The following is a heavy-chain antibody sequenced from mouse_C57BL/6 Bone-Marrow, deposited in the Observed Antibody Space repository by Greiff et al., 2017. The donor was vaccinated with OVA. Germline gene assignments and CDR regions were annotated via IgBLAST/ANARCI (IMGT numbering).Heavy chain of an antibody. CDR1: GYTFTSFW. CDR3: ARAQLCYYVDY. Sequence: QVQLQQPGAELVLPGASVKLSCKTSGYTFTSFWMHWVRQTPGQGLEWIGEIDPSASDSNSKHKFTGKYTLTVDKSSSTAYMQVSSLTAEDSEVYYCARAQLCYYVDYWGTGTTLT. V-gene: IGHV1-69*01. CDR2: IDPSASDS. J-gene: IGHJ2*01.